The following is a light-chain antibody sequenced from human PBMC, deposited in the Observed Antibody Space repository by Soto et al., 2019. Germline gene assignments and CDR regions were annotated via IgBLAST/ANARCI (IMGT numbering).Light chain of an antibody. CDR1: PGAVTSDYF. J-gene: IGLJ3*02. CDR2: GTS. CDR3: LLYHRNTWV. V-gene: IGLV7-43*01. Sequence: QTVVTQEPSLTVSPGGTVTLTSASSPGAVTSDYFPHWFQHQPGQAPRTLISGTSKKHSWTPARFSGSLLGDKAALTLSGVQPEDEAEYYCLLYHRNTWVFGGGTKLTVL.